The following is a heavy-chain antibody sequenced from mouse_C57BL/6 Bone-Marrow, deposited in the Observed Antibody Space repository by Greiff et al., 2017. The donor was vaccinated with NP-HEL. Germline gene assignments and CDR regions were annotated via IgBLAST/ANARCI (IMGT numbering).Heavy chain of an antibody. CDR2: IDSNSGGT. CDR1: GYTFTSYR. CDR3: ARGYGSSYRAMDY. J-gene: IGHJ4*01. D-gene: IGHD1-1*01. Sequence: QVQLQQPGAELVKPGASVKLSCKASGYTFTSYRMHWVKQRPGRGLAWIGRIDSNSGGTKYNEKFKGKATLTVDKPSSTAYMQLRSLTSEDSEVYDCARGYGSSYRAMDYWGQGTSVTVSS. V-gene: IGHV1-72*01.